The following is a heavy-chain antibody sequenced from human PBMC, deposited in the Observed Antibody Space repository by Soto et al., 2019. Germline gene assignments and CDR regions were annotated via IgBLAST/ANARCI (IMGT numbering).Heavy chain of an antibody. V-gene: IGHV3-30*18. D-gene: IGHD3-3*01. CDR2: ISYDGSHK. CDR1: GFAFSRHG. J-gene: IGHJ6*02. Sequence: QVQLVESGGGVVQPGRSLRLSCAASGFAFSRHGMHWVRQAPGKGLEWVAVISYDGSHKYYEESVQGRFTISRENSESTLYMQMNSLRAEDTTVYYSAEWGDFWSGYSYYGMDVWGQGTTVTVSS. CDR3: AEWGDFWSGYSYYGMDV.